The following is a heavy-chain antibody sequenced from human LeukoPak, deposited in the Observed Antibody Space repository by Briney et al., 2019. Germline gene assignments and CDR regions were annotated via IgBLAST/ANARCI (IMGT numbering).Heavy chain of an antibody. CDR3: ARGRSYADSLDIVVVPAASGIDY. D-gene: IGHD2-2*03. Sequence: SETLSLTCAVYGGSFSGYYWSWIRQPPGKGLEWIGEINHSGGTNYNPSLKSRVTISVDTSKNQFSLKLSSVTAADTAVYYCARGRSYADSLDIVVVPAASGIDYWGQGTLVTVSS. J-gene: IGHJ4*02. CDR1: GGSFSGYY. CDR2: INHSGGT. V-gene: IGHV4-34*01.